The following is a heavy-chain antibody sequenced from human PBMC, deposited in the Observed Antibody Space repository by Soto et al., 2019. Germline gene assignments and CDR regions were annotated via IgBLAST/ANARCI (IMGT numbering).Heavy chain of an antibody. D-gene: IGHD1-1*01. CDR2: IFYRGNT. Sequence: SETLSLTCTVSGGSISGYYWSWIRQPPGKGLEWIGYIFYRGNTLYNPSLQSRVTISVDTSKNQFFLGLTSVTAADTAVYYCTRHAIIPKLQYGMDVWGRGPRSPSPQ. J-gene: IGHJ6*01. CDR3: TRHAIIPKLQYGMDV. CDR1: GGSISGYY. V-gene: IGHV4-59*01.